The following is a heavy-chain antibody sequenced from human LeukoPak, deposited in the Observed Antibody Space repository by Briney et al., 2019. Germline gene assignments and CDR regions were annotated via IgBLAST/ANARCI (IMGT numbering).Heavy chain of an antibody. J-gene: IGHJ6*02. V-gene: IGHV1-46*01. CDR3: GRDLGDILTGYLPKDMDV. D-gene: IGHD3-9*01. CDR2: INPGGGST. Sequence: ASVKVSCKASGYTFTSYGISWVRQAPGQGLEWMGIINPGGGSTSYAQKFQGRVTMTRDTSTSTVYMELSSPRSEDTAVYYCGRDLGDILTGYLPKDMDVWGQGTTVIVSS. CDR1: GYTFTSYG.